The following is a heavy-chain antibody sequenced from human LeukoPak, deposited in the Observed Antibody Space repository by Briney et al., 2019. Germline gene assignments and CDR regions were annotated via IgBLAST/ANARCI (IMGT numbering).Heavy chain of an antibody. CDR2: MNPNSGNT. CDR1: GYTFTSYD. J-gene: IGHJ3*02. V-gene: IGHV1-8*01. D-gene: IGHD3-9*01. CDR3: ARVDSSTDAFDI. Sequence: GASVKVSCKASGYTFTSYDINWVRQATGQGLEWMGWMNPNSGNTGYAQKFQGRVTMTRNTSISTAYMALSSLRSEDTAVYYCARVDSSTDAFDIWGQGTMVTVSS.